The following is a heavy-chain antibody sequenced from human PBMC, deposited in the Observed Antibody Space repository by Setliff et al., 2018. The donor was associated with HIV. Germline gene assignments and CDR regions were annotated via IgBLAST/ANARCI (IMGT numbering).Heavy chain of an antibody. J-gene: IGHJ4*02. V-gene: IGHV1-8*02. D-gene: IGHD6-13*01. CDR3: ARDYSSYWYYLDS. CDR2: MNPNSGNT. Sequence: GASVKVSCKASGYTFTSYDINWVRQATGQGLEWMGWMNPNSGNTGYAQKFQGRVTMTRNTSMGTAYMELSSLTSEDTAVYYCARDYSSYWYYLDSWGQGSLVTVSS. CDR1: GYTFTSYD.